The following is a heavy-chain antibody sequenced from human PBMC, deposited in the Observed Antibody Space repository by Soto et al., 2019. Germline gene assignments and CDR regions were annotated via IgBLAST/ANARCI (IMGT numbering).Heavy chain of an antibody. CDR3: ARSSDSSGSFLFDY. CDR1: GFTFSSYS. J-gene: IGHJ4*02. V-gene: IGHV3-21*04. Sequence: SLRLSCAASGFTFSSYSMNWVRQAPGKGLEWVSSISSSSSYIYYADSVKGRFTISRNNAKNALYLQINSLRVEDTAIYYCARSSDSSGSFLFDYGGPGTLVTVSS. D-gene: IGHD3-22*01. CDR2: ISSSSSYI.